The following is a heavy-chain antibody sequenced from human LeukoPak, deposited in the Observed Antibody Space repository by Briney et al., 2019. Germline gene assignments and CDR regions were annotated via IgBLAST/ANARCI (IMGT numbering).Heavy chain of an antibody. CDR3: ARSDQGRRFDY. J-gene: IGHJ4*02. CDR1: GGSISGHY. CDR2: IYYSGST. V-gene: IGHV4-59*11. D-gene: IGHD3-10*01. Sequence: PSETLSLTCTVSGGSISGHYWSWIRQPPGKGLEWIGYIYYSGSTNYNPSLKSRVTISVDTSKNQFSLKLSSVTAADTAVYYCARSDQGRRFDYWGQGTLVTVSS.